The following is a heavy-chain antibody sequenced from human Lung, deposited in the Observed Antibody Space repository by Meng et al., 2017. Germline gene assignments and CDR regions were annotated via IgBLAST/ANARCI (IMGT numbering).Heavy chain of an antibody. Sequence: QVQLVESGGGVVQPGRSRRLSWAASGFTFSSSGMHWVRQAPGKGLEWVAVISYDGSNKYYADSVKGRFTISRDNSKNTLYLQMNSLRAEDTAVYYCAKDLSKQQQLGELDYWGQGTLVTVSS. CDR2: ISYDGSNK. V-gene: IGHV3-30*18. J-gene: IGHJ4*02. CDR3: AKDLSKQQQLGELDY. CDR1: GFTFSSSG. D-gene: IGHD6-13*01.